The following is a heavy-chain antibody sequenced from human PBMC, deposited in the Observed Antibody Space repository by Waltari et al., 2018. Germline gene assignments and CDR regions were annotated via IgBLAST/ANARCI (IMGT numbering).Heavy chain of an antibody. J-gene: IGHJ4*02. CDR1: GFTVSNSY. CDR2: IYGGGST. Sequence: EVQVVESGGGLVQPGGSLRLSCAASGFTVSNSYMSWVRQAPGKGLEWLSVIYGGGSTYYADSVKGRFTISRDNSKNTLYLQMNRLTTEDTAVYYCARAERYFDWDFDHWGQGTLVTVSS. D-gene: IGHD3-9*01. CDR3: ARAERYFDWDFDH. V-gene: IGHV3-66*01.